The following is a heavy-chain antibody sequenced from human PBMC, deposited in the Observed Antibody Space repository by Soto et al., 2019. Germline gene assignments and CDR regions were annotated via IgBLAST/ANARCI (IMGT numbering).Heavy chain of an antibody. J-gene: IGHJ4*02. Sequence: ASVKVSCKASGYTFTGYYIHWVRQAPGQGLEWMGWINPNSGGTNYAQKFQGWVTMTRDTSISTAYMELSRLTSDDTAVYYCATACRDGHNCLDYWGQGTLVTVSS. CDR3: ATACRDGHNCLDY. D-gene: IGHD2-15*01. CDR2: INPNSGGT. CDR1: GYTFTGYY. V-gene: IGHV1-2*04.